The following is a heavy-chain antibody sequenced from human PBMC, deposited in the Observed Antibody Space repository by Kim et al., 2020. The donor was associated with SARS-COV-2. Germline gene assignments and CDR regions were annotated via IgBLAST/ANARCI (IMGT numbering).Heavy chain of an antibody. V-gene: IGHV3-23*01. D-gene: IGHD3-10*01. J-gene: IGHJ4*02. CDR2: ISGSGGST. CDR3: AKDLSGLAKVN. CDR1: GFSFSSYA. Sequence: GGSLRLSCAASGFSFSSYAMSWVRQAPGKGLEWVSAISGSGGSTYYAHSGKGRFTTARDNTKNTLYLQMNSLRAAEDTAVYYCAKDLSGLAKVNWGQGTLVTVSS.